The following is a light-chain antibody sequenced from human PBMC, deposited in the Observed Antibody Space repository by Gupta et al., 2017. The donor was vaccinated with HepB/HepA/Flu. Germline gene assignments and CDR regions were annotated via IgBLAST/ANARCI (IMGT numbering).Light chain of an antibody. Sequence: DIVLTQSPHSLAVSLGERATINCKSSQSVLYSSNNKNYLAWYQQKPGQPPKLLIYWASTRESGVPDRFSGSGSGTDFTLTISSLQAEDVAVYYCQQYYGTPQITFGQGTRLEIK. CDR2: WAS. CDR3: QQYYGTPQIT. J-gene: IGKJ5*01. V-gene: IGKV4-1*01. CDR1: QSVLYSSNNKNY.